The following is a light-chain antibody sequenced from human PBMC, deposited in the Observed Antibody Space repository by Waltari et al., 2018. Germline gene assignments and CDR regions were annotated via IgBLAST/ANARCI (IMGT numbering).Light chain of an antibody. Sequence: EIVMTQSPATLSVSPGDTATLSCRASQRVSSNLAWYQQKPGQAPRLLIYSAFTRATGIPDRFSGSVSGTEFTLTITSMQSEDFAVYYCQQYNDWPPWTFGQGTRVEMK. CDR3: QQYNDWPPWT. V-gene: IGKV3-15*01. CDR1: QRVSSN. CDR2: SAF. J-gene: IGKJ1*01.